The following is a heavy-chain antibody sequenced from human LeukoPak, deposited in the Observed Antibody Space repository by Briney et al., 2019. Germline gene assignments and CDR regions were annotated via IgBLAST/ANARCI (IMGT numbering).Heavy chain of an antibody. Sequence: SETLSLTCSVPGGSITTYYWTWIRQPPGKGLEWIGYVHYGGSTNYNPSLKSRVTMSEDTSTNQFSLKLSSVTAADTAVYYCARGVGATHFDYWGHGTLVTVSS. J-gene: IGHJ4*01. CDR2: VHYGGST. D-gene: IGHD1-26*01. V-gene: IGHV4-59*01. CDR3: ARGVGATHFDY. CDR1: GGSITTYY.